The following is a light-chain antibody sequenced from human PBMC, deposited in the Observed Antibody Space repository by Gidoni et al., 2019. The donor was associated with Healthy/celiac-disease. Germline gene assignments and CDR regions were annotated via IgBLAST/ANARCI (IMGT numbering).Light chain of an antibody. CDR1: QSISSY. J-gene: IGKJ1*01. Sequence: DIQMTKSPSSLSASVGDRVTITCRSSQSISSYLNWYQQKPGKAPNLLIYAASSLQSEVPSRFSGSGSGTDFTLTISSLQPEDFATYYCQQSYSXXXTFGQGTKVEIK. V-gene: IGKV1-39*01. CDR3: QQSYSXXXT. CDR2: AAS.